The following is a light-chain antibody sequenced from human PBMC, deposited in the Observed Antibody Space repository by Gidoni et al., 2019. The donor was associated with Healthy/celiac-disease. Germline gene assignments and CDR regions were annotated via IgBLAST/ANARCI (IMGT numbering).Light chain of an antibody. CDR3: SSYAGRLV. CDR1: SSDVGGYNY. V-gene: IGLV2-8*02. J-gene: IGLJ2*01. CDR2: EVS. Sequence: QSALTQPPSASRSPGQSVTISCTGTSSDVGGYNYVSWYQQHPGKAPKLMIYEVSKRPSGVPDRFSGSKSGNTASLTVSGLQAEDEADYYCSSYAGRLVFGGGTKLTVL.